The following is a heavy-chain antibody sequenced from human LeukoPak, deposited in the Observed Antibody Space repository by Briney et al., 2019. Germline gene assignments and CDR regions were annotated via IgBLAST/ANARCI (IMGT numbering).Heavy chain of an antibody. V-gene: IGHV1-46*01. D-gene: IGHD1-14*01. CDR3: ARAGRRTTNAFDI. J-gene: IGHJ3*02. Sequence: GATVSVSCTASGYSFTSYYMHWVRQTPGQGLEWMGIINPSGGSTSYAQTFQRRVTITRDTSTSTVYMELSSLRSEDTAVYYCARAGRRTTNAFDIWGQGTMVTVSS. CDR1: GYSFTSYY. CDR2: INPSGGST.